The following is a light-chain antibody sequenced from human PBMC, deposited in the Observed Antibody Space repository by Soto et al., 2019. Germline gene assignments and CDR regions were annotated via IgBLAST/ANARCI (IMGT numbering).Light chain of an antibody. CDR3: CSYAGSNNFPYV. CDR2: EVS. Sequence: QSALTQPPSASGSPGQSVTISCTGTSSDVGGYNYVSWYQQHPGKAPKLMIYEVSKRPSGVPDRFSGSKSGNTASLTVSGLQAEDEAEYYFCSYAGSNNFPYVFGTGTKLTVL. V-gene: IGLV2-8*01. J-gene: IGLJ1*01. CDR1: SSDVGGYNY.